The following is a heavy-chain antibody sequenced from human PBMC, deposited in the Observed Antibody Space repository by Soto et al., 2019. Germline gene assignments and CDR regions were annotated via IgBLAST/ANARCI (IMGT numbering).Heavy chain of an antibody. CDR1: GFTFSSYG. CDR2: ISYDGSNK. CDR3: AKDYGPQLPHHWYFDL. J-gene: IGHJ2*01. Sequence: PGGSLRLSCAASGFTFSSYGMHWVRQAPGKGLEWVAVISYDGSNKYYADSVKGRFTISRDNSKNTLYLQMNSLRAEDTAVYYCAKDYGPQLPHHWYFDLWGRGTLVTVSS. D-gene: IGHD2-2*01. V-gene: IGHV3-30*18.